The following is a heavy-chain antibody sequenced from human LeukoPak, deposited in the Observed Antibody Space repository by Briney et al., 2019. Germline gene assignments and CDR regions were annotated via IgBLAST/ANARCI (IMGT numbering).Heavy chain of an antibody. Sequence: ASVKVSCKASRYTFRTYDINWVRQAPGQGLEWLGWMNPNSGNTGYAPKFQGRVAMTRVTSINTAYMELFSLRSEDTAVYFCVRGDLPTTVLNDPFNIWGQGTMVTVSS. J-gene: IGHJ3*02. D-gene: IGHD4-11*01. V-gene: IGHV1-8*01. CDR3: VRGDLPTTVLNDPFNI. CDR2: MNPNSGNT. CDR1: RYTFRTYD.